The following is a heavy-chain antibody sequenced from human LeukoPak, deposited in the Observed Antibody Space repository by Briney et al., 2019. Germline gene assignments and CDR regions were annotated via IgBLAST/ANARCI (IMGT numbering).Heavy chain of an antibody. J-gene: IGHJ4*02. CDR1: GFSFGSFA. CDR2: IIGSGGTT. V-gene: IGHV3-23*01. Sequence: PGGSLRLSCAASGFSFGSFARSWVRQAPGKGLEWVSGIIGSGGTTFYADSVKGRFTISRDNSKNTLYLQMNSLRAEDTALYYCAKSMGTQGDPFDYWGQGTLVTVSS. D-gene: IGHD5-18*01. CDR3: AKSMGTQGDPFDY.